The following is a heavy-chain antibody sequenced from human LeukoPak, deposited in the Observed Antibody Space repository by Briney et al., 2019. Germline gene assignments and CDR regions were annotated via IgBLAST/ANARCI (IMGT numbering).Heavy chain of an antibody. Sequence: GGSLKISCKGSGYSFTSYWIGWVRQMPGKGLGWMGIIYPGDSDTRNRPSFQGQVTISADKSISTAYLQWSSLKASDTAMYYCARRGLTGYISGWGPTGVCFDPWGQGTLVTVSS. D-gene: IGHD6-19*01. CDR2: IYPGDSDT. J-gene: IGHJ5*02. V-gene: IGHV5-51*01. CDR1: GYSFTSYW. CDR3: ARRGLTGYISGWGPTGVCFDP.